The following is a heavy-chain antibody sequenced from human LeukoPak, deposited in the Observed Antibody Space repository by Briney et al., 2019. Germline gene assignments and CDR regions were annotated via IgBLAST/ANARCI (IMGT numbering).Heavy chain of an antibody. CDR3: AATYYYDSSGYPSATLNYYGMDV. CDR2: IVVGSGNT. J-gene: IGHJ6*02. CDR1: GFTFTSSA. V-gene: IGHV1-58*02. D-gene: IGHD3-22*01. Sequence: SVKVSCKASGFTFTSSAMQWVRQAGGQRLEWIGWIVVGSGNTNYAQKFQERVTITRDMSTSTAYMELSSLRSEDTAVYYCAATYYYDSSGYPSATLNYYGMDVWGQGTTVTVSS.